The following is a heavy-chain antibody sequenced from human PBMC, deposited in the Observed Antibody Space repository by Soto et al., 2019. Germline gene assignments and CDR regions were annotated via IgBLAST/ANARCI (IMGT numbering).Heavy chain of an antibody. J-gene: IGHJ6*02. Sequence: GASVKVSCKASGYTFTSYGISWVRQAPGQGLEWMGGINPNSGGTNYAQKFQGWVTMTRDTSISTAYMELSRLRSDDTAVYYCARDPFSSSSYSGYDSFFQSDGMDVWGQGTTVTVSS. D-gene: IGHD5-12*01. CDR3: ARDPFSSSSYSGYDSFFQSDGMDV. V-gene: IGHV1-2*04. CDR2: INPNSGGT. CDR1: GYTFTSYG.